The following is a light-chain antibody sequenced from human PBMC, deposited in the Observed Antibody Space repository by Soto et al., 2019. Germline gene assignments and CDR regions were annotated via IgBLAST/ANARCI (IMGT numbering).Light chain of an antibody. CDR3: QHYGSSPFT. V-gene: IGKV3-20*01. Sequence: EIVLTQSPGTLSLSPGERATLSCRASQSVSSTYLAWYQQKPGQAPRLLVYGASSRATGIPDRFRGSGSGTDLTLTISRVEPEDFAVYYCQHYGSSPFTFGPGTRVDIK. CDR2: GAS. J-gene: IGKJ3*01. CDR1: QSVSSTY.